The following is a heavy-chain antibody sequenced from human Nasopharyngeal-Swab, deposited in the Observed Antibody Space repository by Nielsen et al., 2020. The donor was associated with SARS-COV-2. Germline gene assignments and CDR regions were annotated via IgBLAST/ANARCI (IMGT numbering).Heavy chain of an antibody. Sequence: ASVTVSCKASGCTLTSYGISCVRQAPGQGLEWMGWISAYNGNTNYAQKLQGRVTTTTDTSTNTAYMELSSLRSDDTAVYYCARWTTVALFDYWGQGILVTVSS. CDR3: ARWTTVALFDY. V-gene: IGHV1-18*01. CDR2: ISAYNGNT. CDR1: GCTLTSYG. J-gene: IGHJ4*02. D-gene: IGHD4-23*01.